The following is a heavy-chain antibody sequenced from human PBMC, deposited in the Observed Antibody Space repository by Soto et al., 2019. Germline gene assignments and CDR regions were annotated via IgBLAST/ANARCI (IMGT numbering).Heavy chain of an antibody. Sequence: QVQLEQSGAEVKKPGSSVKVSCKTSGGTFSNSAISWVRQAPGQGPEWKGGIMPIFRTPDYAQKFQDRVTITATESTTTASREVRGLRADDTAVYYCARDKDPLQIGGNSHYLVDVWGQGTTVTVSS. D-gene: IGHD1-7*01. CDR3: ARDKDPLQIGGNSHYLVDV. CDR2: IMPIFRTP. V-gene: IGHV1-69*12. CDR1: GGTFSNSA. J-gene: IGHJ6*02.